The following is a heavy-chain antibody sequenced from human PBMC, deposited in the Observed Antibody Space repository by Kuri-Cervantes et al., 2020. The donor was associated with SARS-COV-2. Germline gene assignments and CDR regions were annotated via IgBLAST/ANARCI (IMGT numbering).Heavy chain of an antibody. CDR3: AGYSGYAGRVLGYYYYYGMDV. CDR2: IIPILGIA. J-gene: IGHJ6*02. CDR1: GYTFTSYA. D-gene: IGHD5-12*01. V-gene: IGHV1-69*10. Sequence: SVQDSCKASGYTFTSYAMNWVRQAPGQGLEWMGGIIPILGIANYAQKFQGRVTITADKTTSTAYMELSSLRSEDTAVYYCAGYSGYAGRVLGYYYYYGMDVWGQGTTVTVSS.